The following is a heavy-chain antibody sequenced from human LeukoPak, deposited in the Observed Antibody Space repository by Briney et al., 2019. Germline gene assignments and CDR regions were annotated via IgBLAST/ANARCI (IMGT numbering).Heavy chain of an antibody. CDR1: GFTVSSNY. CDR3: ARDRDVDYGNDGFDI. Sequence: GGSLRLSCAASGFTVSSNYMSWVRQAPGKGLEWVSYISASGQTIYYADSVRGRFTISRDNAKNSLYLQMNGLGAEDTAVYHCARDRDVDYGNDGFDIWGQGTTVTVSS. J-gene: IGHJ3*02. CDR2: ISASGQTI. D-gene: IGHD4/OR15-4a*01. V-gene: IGHV3-11*04.